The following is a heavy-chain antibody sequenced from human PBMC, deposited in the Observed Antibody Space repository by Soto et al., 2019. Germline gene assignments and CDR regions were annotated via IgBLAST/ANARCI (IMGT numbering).Heavy chain of an antibody. CDR1: GCSIDSSNYY. CDR3: ARHFVAVVIKGWGY. CDR2: TYYNGNA. D-gene: IGHD3-22*01. J-gene: IGHJ4*02. Sequence: SETLYLTCTVPGCSIDSSNYYWDWIRQPPGKGLEWIGTTYYNGNAYYNPSLKSRVTMSVDTSKNQFSLKLISVTASDTAVYYCARHFVAVVIKGWGYWGQGTLVTVS. V-gene: IGHV4-39*01.